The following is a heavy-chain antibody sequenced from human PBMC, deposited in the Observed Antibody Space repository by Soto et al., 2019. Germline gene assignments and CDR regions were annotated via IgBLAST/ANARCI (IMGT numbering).Heavy chain of an antibody. Sequence: SETLSLTCTVSGDSIGTTHSYWAWIRQSPGKGLEWIGNIHYSGSTYYMPSLRSRVTLSVDTSKNQFSLRLTSVTAEDTAVYYCARHEGNGNVWTLDYWGQGILVTVSS. CDR3: ARHEGNGNVWTLDY. J-gene: IGHJ4*02. CDR2: IHYSGST. V-gene: IGHV4-39*01. D-gene: IGHD2-8*01. CDR1: GDSIGTTHSY.